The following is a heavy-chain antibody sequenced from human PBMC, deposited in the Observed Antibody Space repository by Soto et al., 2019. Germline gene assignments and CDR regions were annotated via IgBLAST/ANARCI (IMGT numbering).Heavy chain of an antibody. CDR1: GFTFSSYS. V-gene: IGHV3-21*01. Sequence: EVQLVESGGGLVKPGGSLRLSCAASGFTFSSYSMNWVRQAPGKGLEWVSSISSSSSYIYYADSVKGRFTISRDNAKNSLYLQMNSLRAEDTAVYYCARELYYFWSGYCPDYCGQGTLVTVSS. CDR2: ISSSSSYI. J-gene: IGHJ4*02. D-gene: IGHD3-3*01. CDR3: ARELYYFWSGYCPDY.